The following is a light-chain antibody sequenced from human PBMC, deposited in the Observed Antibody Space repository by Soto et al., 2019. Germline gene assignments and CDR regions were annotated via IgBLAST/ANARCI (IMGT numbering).Light chain of an antibody. CDR1: QSLLHSNGYNY. V-gene: IGKV2-28*01. CDR2: LGS. CDR3: MQALQTPT. J-gene: IGKJ4*01. Sequence: DLVMTQSPLSLPVTPGEPASISCRSSQSLLHSNGYNYLDWYLQKPGQSPQVLIYLGSNRASGGPDGFSGSGSGTDFTLKISRVVAEDVGVYYCMQALQTPTFGGGTKVEIK.